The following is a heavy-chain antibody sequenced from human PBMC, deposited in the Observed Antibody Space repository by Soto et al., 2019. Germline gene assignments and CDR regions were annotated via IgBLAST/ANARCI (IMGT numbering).Heavy chain of an antibody. CDR3: VRERGGARGYTYAQR. Sequence: GGSLRLSCAASGFTFSSYWMSWVRQAPGKGLEWVANIKQDGSEKYYVDSVKGRFTISRDNAKNSLSLQMNSLRAEDTAVYYCVRERGGARGYTYAQRRGKGTLVTNSS. D-gene: IGHD5-18*01. CDR1: GFTFSSYW. V-gene: IGHV3-7*01. CDR2: IKQDGSEK. J-gene: IGHJ4*02.